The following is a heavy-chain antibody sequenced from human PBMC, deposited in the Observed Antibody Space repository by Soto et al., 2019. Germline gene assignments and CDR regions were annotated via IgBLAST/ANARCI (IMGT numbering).Heavy chain of an antibody. Sequence: SETLSLTCTVSGGSISSYYWSWIRQPPGKGLERIGYIYYSGSTNYNPSLKSRVTISVDTSKNQFSLKLSSVTAADTAVYYCARVYEGYYYGMDVWGQGTTVTVSS. CDR2: IYYSGST. CDR1: GGSISSYY. V-gene: IGHV4-59*01. J-gene: IGHJ6*02. CDR3: ARVYEGYYYGMDV. D-gene: IGHD3-3*01.